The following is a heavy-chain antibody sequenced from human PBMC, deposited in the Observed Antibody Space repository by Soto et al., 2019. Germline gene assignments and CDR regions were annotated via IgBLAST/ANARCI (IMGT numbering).Heavy chain of an antibody. V-gene: IGHV3-33*01. CDR2: IWYDGSNK. CDR3: ARATAVHFAY. Sequence: GGSLTLSCAASGFTFSTYGMHWVRQAPGKGLEWVAVIWYDGSNKYYADSVKGRFTISRDNSKNTLYLQMNSLRAEDTAVYYFARATAVHFAYWGQGTLVTVSS. CDR1: GFTFSTYG. J-gene: IGHJ4*02.